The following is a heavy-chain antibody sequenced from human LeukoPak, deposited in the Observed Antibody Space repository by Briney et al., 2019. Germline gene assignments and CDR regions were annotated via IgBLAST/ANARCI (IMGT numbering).Heavy chain of an antibody. Sequence: PSETLSLTCSVSGGSINSSTYYWSWIRQPPGKGLEWIGEINHSGSTNYNPSLKSRVTISVDTSKNQFSLKLSSVTAVDTAVYYCARATMVRGVIAYWGQGTLVTVSS. D-gene: IGHD3-10*01. V-gene: IGHV4-39*07. CDR1: GGSINSSTYY. CDR2: INHSGST. CDR3: ARATMVRGVIAY. J-gene: IGHJ4*02.